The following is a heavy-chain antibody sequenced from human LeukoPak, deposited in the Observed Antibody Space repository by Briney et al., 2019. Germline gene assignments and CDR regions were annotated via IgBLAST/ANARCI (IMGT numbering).Heavy chain of an antibody. CDR2: INPNSGGT. D-gene: IGHD1-26*01. J-gene: IGHJ4*02. CDR1: GHTITGYY. V-gene: IGHV1-2*06. CDR3: ARGKVWGKGSTTYFDY. Sequence: ASVKVSCKASGHTITGYYMHWVRKAPGQGPEWMGRINPNSGGTNYAQKFQGRVTMTRDTSISTAYMELSRLRSDDTAVYYCARGKVWGKGSTTYFDYWGQGTLVTVSS.